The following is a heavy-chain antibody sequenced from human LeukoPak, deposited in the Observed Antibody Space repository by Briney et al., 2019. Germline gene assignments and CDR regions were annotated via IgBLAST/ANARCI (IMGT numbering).Heavy chain of an antibody. CDR3: ARKGRDGYNSVFDY. CDR1: GFSLSTSGMC. J-gene: IGHJ4*02. CDR2: IDWDDDK. Sequence: SGPALVKPTQTLTLTCTFSGFSLSTSGMCVSWIRQPPGKALEWLALIDWDDDKYYSTSLKTRLTISKDTSKNQVVLTMTNMDPVDTATYYCARKGRDGYNSVFDYWGQGTLVTVSS. V-gene: IGHV2-70*01. D-gene: IGHD5-24*01.